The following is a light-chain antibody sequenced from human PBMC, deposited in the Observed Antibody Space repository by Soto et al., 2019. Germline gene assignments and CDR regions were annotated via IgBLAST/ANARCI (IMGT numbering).Light chain of an antibody. V-gene: IGKV1-5*03. CDR1: QAVSHW. J-gene: IGKJ5*01. CDR2: KAS. CDR3: QHYDSYPYT. Sequence: DIHMGQSPSTLSASVGDRVTITCRASQAVSHWLAWYQQKPGQAPKLVIYKASSLESGVPSRFSGRGSGTEFTLTIRDLQPDDFATYYCQHYDSYPYTFGQGTRLEIK.